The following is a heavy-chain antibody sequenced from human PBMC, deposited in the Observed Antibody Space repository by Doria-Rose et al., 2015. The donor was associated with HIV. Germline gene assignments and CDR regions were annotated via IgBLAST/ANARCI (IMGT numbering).Heavy chain of an antibody. D-gene: IGHD7-27*01. J-gene: IGHJ2*01. CDR3: VRPANLGSMGYWYCDL. CDR2: INQSGST. V-gene: IGHV4-34*01. Sequence: CIRANPGKGLELIGEINQSGSTNYNPSLKSRVTISVDTSKNQFSLKLSSVTAADTAVYYCVRPANLGSMGYWYCDLWGRGTLGTGSS.